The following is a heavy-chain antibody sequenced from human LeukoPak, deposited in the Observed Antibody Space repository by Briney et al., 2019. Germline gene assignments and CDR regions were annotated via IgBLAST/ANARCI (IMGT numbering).Heavy chain of an antibody. D-gene: IGHD1-26*01. CDR2: IYYSGST. CDR3: AREGLFRSYYALIDY. V-gene: IGHV4-30-4*08. J-gene: IGHJ4*02. Sequence: PSETLSLTCTVSGGSISGGDYYWSWIRQPPGKGLEWIGYIYYSGSTYYNPSLKSRVTISVDTSKNQFSLKLSSVTAADTAVYYCAREGLFRSYYALIDYWGQGTLVTVSS. CDR1: GGSISGGDYY.